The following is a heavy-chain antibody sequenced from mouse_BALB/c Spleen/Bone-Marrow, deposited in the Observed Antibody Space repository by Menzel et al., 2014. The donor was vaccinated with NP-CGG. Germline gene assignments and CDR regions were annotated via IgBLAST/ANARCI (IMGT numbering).Heavy chain of an antibody. J-gene: IGHJ4*01. CDR2: IYPGDGDT. D-gene: IGHD2-1*01. V-gene: IGHV1-87*01. CDR1: GYTFTSYW. CDR3: ASPYGNYDAMDY. Sequence: QVQLTESGTVLARPGASVKMSCKASGYTFTSYWMQWVKQRPGQGLEWIGAIYPGDGDTRYTQKFRGKATLTADKSSNTAYMQLSSLTSEDSAVYFGASPYGNYDAMDYWGQGTSVTVST.